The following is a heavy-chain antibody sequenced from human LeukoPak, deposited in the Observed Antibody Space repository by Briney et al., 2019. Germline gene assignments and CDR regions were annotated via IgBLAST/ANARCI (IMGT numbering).Heavy chain of an antibody. CDR2: ISAYNGNT. J-gene: IGHJ4*02. CDR3: AAILKRGYSYGYGETDY. CDR1: GYTFTSYG. D-gene: IGHD5-18*01. V-gene: IGHV1-18*01. Sequence: ASVKVSCKASGYTFTSYGISWVRQAPGQGLEWMGRISAYNGNTNYAQKLQGRVTMTTDTSTSTAYMELSSLRSEDTAVYYCAAILKRGYSYGYGETDYWGQGTLVTVSS.